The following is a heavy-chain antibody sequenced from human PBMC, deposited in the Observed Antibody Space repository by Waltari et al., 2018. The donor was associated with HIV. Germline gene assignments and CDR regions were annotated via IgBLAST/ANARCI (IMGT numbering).Heavy chain of an antibody. CDR2: IYYTGRA. D-gene: IGHD1-26*01. CDR1: GGSVSSSSYF. Sequence: QLQLQESGPGLVKPSENLSLPCAVSGGSVSSSSYFWGWIRQPPGKGLEWVGRIYYTGRAYYNPSLKSRVTISVDTSKNQFSLKVTSVTAADTAVYYCARHALRVGAAYWNFDLWGRGTLVTVSS. J-gene: IGHJ2*01. CDR3: ARHALRVGAAYWNFDL. V-gene: IGHV4-39*01.